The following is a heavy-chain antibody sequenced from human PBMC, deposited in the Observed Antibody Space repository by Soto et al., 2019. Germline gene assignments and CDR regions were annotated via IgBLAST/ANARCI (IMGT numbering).Heavy chain of an antibody. CDR1: GFSFRSYV. J-gene: IGHJ4*02. V-gene: IGHV3-30*03. CDR3: AMLALERTYIAYEGVVY. CDR2: ISNDGSDK. Sequence: QVHLVESGGGFVQPGRSLSLSCTASGFSFRSYVMHWVRQAPGKGLEWVALISNDGSDKYHADSVKGRFTISRDNSKNTLHLQRNSLRSDGTGMYHWAMLALERTYIAYEGVVYLCQEPVATLSS. D-gene: IGHD5-12*01.